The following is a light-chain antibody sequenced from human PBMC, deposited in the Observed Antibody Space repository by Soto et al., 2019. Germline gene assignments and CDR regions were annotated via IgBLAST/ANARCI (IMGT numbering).Light chain of an antibody. J-gene: IGKJ1*01. CDR3: QQRLNWPPG. V-gene: IGKV3-11*01. CDR1: QSVTNY. CDR2: DAS. Sequence: EIFLTQSPDTLSLSPGERATLSCRASQSVTNYIASYQQRPGQAPRLLIYDASNRATGVPARFSGSGSGTDFTLTISDLEPADFGLYYCQQRLNWPPGFGQGTKVEIK.